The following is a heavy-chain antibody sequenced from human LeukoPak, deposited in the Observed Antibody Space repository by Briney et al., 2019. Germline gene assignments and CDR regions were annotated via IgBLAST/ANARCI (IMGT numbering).Heavy chain of an antibody. Sequence: GGSLRLSCAASGFTFNRYAMHWVRQAPGKGLEWVAFIRYDGSDKYYADSVKGRFTISRDNSKNTLYLQMNSLRAEDTAVYYCAKDLGIAARLDYWGQGTLVTVSS. CDR1: GFTFNRYA. CDR2: IRYDGSDK. V-gene: IGHV3-30*02. CDR3: AKDLGIAARLDY. J-gene: IGHJ4*02. D-gene: IGHD6-6*01.